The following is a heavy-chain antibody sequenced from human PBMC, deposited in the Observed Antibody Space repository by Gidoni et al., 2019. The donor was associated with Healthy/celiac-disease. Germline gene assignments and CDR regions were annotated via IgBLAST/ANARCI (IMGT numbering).Heavy chain of an antibody. CDR3: ARGHSSGYYSDAFDI. Sequence: QLQLQESGPGLVKPSETLSLTCTVSGGSISSRSYYWGWIRQPPGKGLEWIGSIYYSGSTYYNPSLKSRVTISVDTSKNQFSLKLSSVTAADTAVYYCARGHSSGYYSDAFDIWGQGTMVTVSS. J-gene: IGHJ3*02. D-gene: IGHD3-22*01. V-gene: IGHV4-39*07. CDR1: GGSISSRSYY. CDR2: IYYSGST.